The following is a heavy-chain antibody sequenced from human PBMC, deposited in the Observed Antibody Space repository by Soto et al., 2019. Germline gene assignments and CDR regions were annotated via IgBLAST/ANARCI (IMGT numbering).Heavy chain of an antibody. J-gene: IGHJ5*02. Sequence: QVQLVQSGAEEKKPGASVKVSCKASGYTFTSYAMHWVRQAPGQRLEWMGWINAGNGNTKYSQKFQGRGTITRDTSACTAYVELSSLRSDDTAVYYCARAEGGYSGYDHPWFGPWGQGTLVTVSS. CDR2: INAGNGNT. D-gene: IGHD5-12*01. CDR1: GYTFTSYA. V-gene: IGHV1-3*05. CDR3: ARAEGGYSGYDHPWFGP.